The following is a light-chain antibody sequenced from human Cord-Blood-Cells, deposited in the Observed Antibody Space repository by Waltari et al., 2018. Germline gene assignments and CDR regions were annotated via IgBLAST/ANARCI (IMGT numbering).Light chain of an antibody. J-gene: IGLJ1*01. CDR3: QAWDSSTYV. CDR2: QDS. V-gene: IGLV3-1*01. CDR1: KLGDKY. Sequence: SYELTQPPSVSVSPGQTASITCSGDKLGDKYACWYQQKPGQSPVLVIYQDSKRPSGIPGGFPGPNAGNTATLTIGGTQAMDEADYYCQAWDSSTYVFGTGTRVTVL.